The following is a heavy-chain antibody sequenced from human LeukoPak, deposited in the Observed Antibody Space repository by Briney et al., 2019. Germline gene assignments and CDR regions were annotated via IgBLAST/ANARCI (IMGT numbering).Heavy chain of an antibody. J-gene: IGHJ1*01. CDR3: ARSFFLWIYGSCLDS. V-gene: IGHV1-46*01. Sequence: GASVKVSCKASGYTFSNYNIHWVRQAPGQGLEWMGIVNPSGDSTNYAQKLQGRVTMTGDTSTRTLHMELSSLRSEDTAVYSCARSFFLWIYGSCLDSWGQGTLVTVSS. D-gene: IGHD5-12*01. CDR1: GYTFSNYN. CDR2: VNPSGDST.